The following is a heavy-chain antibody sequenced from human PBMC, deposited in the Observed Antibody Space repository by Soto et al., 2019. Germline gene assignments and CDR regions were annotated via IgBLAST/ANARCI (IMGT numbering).Heavy chain of an antibody. CDR3: TRAGYYYDSSGYYDY. CDR2: IRSKAYGGTT. V-gene: IGHV3-49*04. D-gene: IGHD3-22*01. J-gene: IGHJ4*02. CDR1: GFTFGDYA. Sequence: GVLRLSCTASGFTFGDYAMSWVRQAPGKGLEWVGFIRSKAYGGTTEYAASVKGRFTISRDDSKSIAYLQMNSLKTEDTAVYYCTRAGYYYDSSGYYDYWGQGTLVTVSS.